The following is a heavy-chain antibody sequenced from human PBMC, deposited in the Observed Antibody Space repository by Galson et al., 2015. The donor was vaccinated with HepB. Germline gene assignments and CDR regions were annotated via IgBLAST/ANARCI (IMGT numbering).Heavy chain of an antibody. CDR2: IYPGDSDT. CDR1: GYSFTSYW. V-gene: IGHV5-51*01. CDR3: ARHVPYYDILTGYSGGMDV. J-gene: IGHJ6*02. Sequence: QSGAEVKKPGESLKISCKGSGYSFTSYWIGWVRQMPGKGLEWMGIIYPGDSDTRYSPSFQGQVTISADKSISTAYLQWSSLKASDTAMYYCARHVPYYDILTGYSGGMDVWGQGTTVTVSS. D-gene: IGHD3-9*01.